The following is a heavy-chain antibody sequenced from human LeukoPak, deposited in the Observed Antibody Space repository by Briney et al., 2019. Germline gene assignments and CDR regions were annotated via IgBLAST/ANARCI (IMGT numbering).Heavy chain of an antibody. Sequence: ASVKVSCKASGGTFSSYAISWVRQAPGQGLEWMGGIIPIFGTANHAQKFQGRVTITADESTSTAYMELSSLRSEDTAVYYCARGLTGYDFWSGSDPWGQGTLVTVSS. CDR1: GGTFSSYA. D-gene: IGHD3-3*01. CDR2: IIPIFGTA. CDR3: ARGLTGYDFWSGSDP. J-gene: IGHJ5*02. V-gene: IGHV1-69*01.